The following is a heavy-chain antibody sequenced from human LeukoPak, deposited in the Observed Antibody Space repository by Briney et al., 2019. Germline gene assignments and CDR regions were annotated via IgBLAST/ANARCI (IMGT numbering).Heavy chain of an antibody. CDR3: AKGGGYDYYYYGMDV. Sequence: PGGSLRLSCAASGFTFSSYAMTWARQAPGKGLEWVSGISGSGGRADYADSVKGRFTISRDNSKNTLYLQMNSLRAEDTAVYYCAKGGGYDYYYYGMDVWGQGTTVTVSS. D-gene: IGHD2-15*01. V-gene: IGHV3-23*01. CDR1: GFTFSSYA. CDR2: ISGSGGRA. J-gene: IGHJ6*02.